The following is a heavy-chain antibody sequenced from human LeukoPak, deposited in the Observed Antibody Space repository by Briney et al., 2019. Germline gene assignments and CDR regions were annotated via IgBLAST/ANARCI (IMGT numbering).Heavy chain of an antibody. CDR3: ARRLSDFSPMDV. V-gene: IGHV1-2*04. CDR2: INPNSGGT. CDR1: GYTFTGYY. J-gene: IGHJ6*03. Sequence: ASVKVSCKASGYTFTGYYMHWVRQAPGQGLEWMGWINPNSGGTNYAQKFQGWVTMTRDTSISTAYMELSRLRSDDTAVYYCARRLSDFSPMDVWGKGTTVTVSS. D-gene: IGHD3-3*01.